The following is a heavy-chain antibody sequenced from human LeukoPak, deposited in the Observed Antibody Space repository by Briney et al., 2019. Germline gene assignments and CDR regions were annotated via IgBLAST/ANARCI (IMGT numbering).Heavy chain of an antibody. CDR1: GFTFDDYA. CDR2: IRWHSGSI. D-gene: IGHD3-10*01. CDR3: AKDYGSGYYGMDV. Sequence: GRSLRLSCAASGFTFDDYAMHWVRQAPGKGLEWVSGIRWHSGSIGYADSVKGRFTISRDNAKNSLYLQMNNLKSEDTALYYCAKDYGSGYYGMDVWGQGTTVTVSS. J-gene: IGHJ6*02. V-gene: IGHV3-9*01.